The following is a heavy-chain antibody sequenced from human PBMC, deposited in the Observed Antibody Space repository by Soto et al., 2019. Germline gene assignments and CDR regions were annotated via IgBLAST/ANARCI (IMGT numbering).Heavy chain of an antibody. CDR3: ARALFYSDSDGYYFEFDY. D-gene: IGHD3-22*01. CDR2: IISNDDK. J-gene: IGHJ4*02. V-gene: IGHV2-26*01. Sequence: PTLVNPTETLTLTCSASGFSLTDTRMGVSWIRQAPGKALEWLAHIISNDDKSYSTSLKSRLTISKDTSKSQVVLRMTNMDPVDTGRYYCARALFYSDSDGYYFEFDYWGPGTLVTVSS. CDR1: GFSLTDTRMG.